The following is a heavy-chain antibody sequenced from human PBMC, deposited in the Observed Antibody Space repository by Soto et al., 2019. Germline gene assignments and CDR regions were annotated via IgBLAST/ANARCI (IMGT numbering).Heavy chain of an antibody. CDR1: GGSVSSGSYY. CDR3: ASQNVDSGWYFGPVDRAFDY. V-gene: IGHV4-61*01. CDR2: IYYSGST. Sequence: QVQLQESGPGLVKPSETLSLTCTVSGGSVSSGSYYWSWIRQPPGKGLEWIGYIYYSGSTNYNPSLKSRVTISVDTSKDQFSLKLSSVTAADTAVYYCASQNVDSGWYFGPVDRAFDYWGQGTLVTVSS. D-gene: IGHD6-19*01. J-gene: IGHJ4*02.